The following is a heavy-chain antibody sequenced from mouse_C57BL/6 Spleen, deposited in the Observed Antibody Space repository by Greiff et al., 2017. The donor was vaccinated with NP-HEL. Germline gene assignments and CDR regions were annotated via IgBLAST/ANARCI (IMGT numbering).Heavy chain of an antibody. V-gene: IGHV1-50*01. Sequence: VQLQQPGAELVKPGASVKLSCKASGYTFTSYWMQWVKQRPGQGLEWIGEIDPSDSYTNYNQKFKGKATLTVDTSSSTAYMQLSSLTSEDSAVYYCARPSYYGSSYYYFDYWGQGTTLTVSS. CDR1: GYTFTSYW. J-gene: IGHJ2*01. D-gene: IGHD1-1*01. CDR2: IDPSDSYT. CDR3: ARPSYYGSSYYYFDY.